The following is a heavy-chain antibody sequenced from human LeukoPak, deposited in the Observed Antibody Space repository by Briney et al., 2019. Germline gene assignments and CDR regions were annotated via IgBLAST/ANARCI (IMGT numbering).Heavy chain of an antibody. Sequence: PGGSLRLSCAASGFTLSSNYMTWVRQAPGKGLEWVSVVYGGDTTYYADSVKGRFTISRDNSKNTLYLQMNSLRAEDTAVYYCARDRLEAVTDDDYFDYWGQGTLVTVSS. CDR3: ARDRLEAVTDDDYFDY. J-gene: IGHJ4*02. CDR1: GFTLSSNY. V-gene: IGHV3-66*01. D-gene: IGHD2-21*02. CDR2: VYGGDTT.